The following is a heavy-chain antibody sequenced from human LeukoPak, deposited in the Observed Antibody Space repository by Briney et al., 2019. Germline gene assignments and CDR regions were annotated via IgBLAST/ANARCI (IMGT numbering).Heavy chain of an antibody. J-gene: IGHJ6*02. Sequence: PSETLSLTCTVSGGSISSYYWSWIRQPPGKGLEWIGYIYYSGSTNYNPSLKSRVTISVDTSKNQFSLKLSSVTAADTAVYYCARDYASIYYYYGMDVWGQGTTVTVSS. CDR1: GGSISSYY. CDR3: ARDYASIYYYYGMDV. D-gene: IGHD3-16*01. CDR2: IYYSGST. V-gene: IGHV4-59*12.